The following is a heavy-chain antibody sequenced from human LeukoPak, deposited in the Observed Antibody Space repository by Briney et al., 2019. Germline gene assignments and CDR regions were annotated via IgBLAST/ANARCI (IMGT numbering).Heavy chain of an antibody. J-gene: IGHJ4*02. Sequence: TGGSLRLSCAASGFSFSNYWFHWVRQAPGEGLVWVSRTNEHGTIINYADSVKGRFTISRDNAKNTLYLQMNSLRTGDSALYYWGGDLSGSADYRGQGTLVTVSS. CDR1: GFSFSNYW. CDR3: GGDLSGSADY. CDR2: TNEHGTII. V-gene: IGHV3-74*01. D-gene: IGHD3-10*01.